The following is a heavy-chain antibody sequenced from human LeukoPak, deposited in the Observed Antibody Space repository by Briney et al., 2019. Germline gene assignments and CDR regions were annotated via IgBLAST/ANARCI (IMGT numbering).Heavy chain of an antibody. CDR1: GYTFTSYG. CDR3: ARDPPYYYDSSGFSMDY. V-gene: IGHV1-18*01. Sequence: GASVKVSCKASGYTFTSYGISWVRQAPGQGLEWMGWISAYNGNTNYAQKLQGRVTMTTDTSTSIAYMELRSLRSDDTAVYYCARDPPYYYDSSGFSMDYWGQGTLVTVSS. J-gene: IGHJ4*02. D-gene: IGHD3-22*01. CDR2: ISAYNGNT.